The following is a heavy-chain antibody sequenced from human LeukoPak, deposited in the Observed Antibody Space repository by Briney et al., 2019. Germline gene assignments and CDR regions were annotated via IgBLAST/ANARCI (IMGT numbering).Heavy chain of an antibody. Sequence: SETLSLTCGGYGVSFSGYYWSWIRQPPGKGLEGIGEINHYGSTDYNPSLKSRVTMSVDTSKSQFSLKLTSVNAADTAVYYCARGCLDGSGGTYFNWFAPWGQGTLVTVSS. D-gene: IGHD1-26*01. CDR3: ARGCLDGSGGTYFNWFAP. CDR2: INHYGST. J-gene: IGHJ5*02. CDR1: GVSFSGYY. V-gene: IGHV4-34*01.